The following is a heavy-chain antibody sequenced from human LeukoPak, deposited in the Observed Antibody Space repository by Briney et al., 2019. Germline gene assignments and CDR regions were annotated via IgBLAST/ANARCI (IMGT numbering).Heavy chain of an antibody. CDR3: ARDRYDYVWGSYPIMDV. Sequence: PGGSLRLSCAASGFTFSSYWMSWVRQAPGKGLEWVANIKQDGSEKYYVDSVKGRFTISRDNAKNSLYLQMNSLRAEDTAVYYCARDRYDYVWGSYPIMDVWGKGTTVTVSS. D-gene: IGHD3-16*02. CDR1: GFTFSSYW. V-gene: IGHV3-7*01. J-gene: IGHJ6*03. CDR2: IKQDGSEK.